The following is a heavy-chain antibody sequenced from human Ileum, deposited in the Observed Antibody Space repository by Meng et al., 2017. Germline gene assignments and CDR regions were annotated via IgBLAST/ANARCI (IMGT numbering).Heavy chain of an antibody. V-gene: IGHV4-34*01. Sequence: GSLRLSCAVYGGSFSGYYWSWIRQPPGKGLEWIGEINHSGSTNYNPSLKSRVTISVDTSKNQFSLKLSSVTAADTAVYYCASIEVSRDYWGQGNLVNIYS. CDR3: ASIEVSRDY. J-gene: IGHJ4*02. D-gene: IGHD3-16*02. CDR1: GGSFSGYY. CDR2: INHSGST.